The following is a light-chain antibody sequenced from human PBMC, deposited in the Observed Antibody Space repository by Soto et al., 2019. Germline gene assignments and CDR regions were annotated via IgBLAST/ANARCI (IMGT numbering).Light chain of an antibody. CDR2: EVS. J-gene: IGLJ1*01. Sequence: QSVLTQPASVSGSPGQSITISCTETSSDVGSYNLVSWYQQHPGKAPKLMIYEVSKRPSGVSNRFSGSKSGNTASLTLSGLQAEDEADYYCCSYAGRSTLYVFGTGTKLTVL. V-gene: IGLV2-23*02. CDR1: SSDVGSYNL. CDR3: CSYAGRSTLYV.